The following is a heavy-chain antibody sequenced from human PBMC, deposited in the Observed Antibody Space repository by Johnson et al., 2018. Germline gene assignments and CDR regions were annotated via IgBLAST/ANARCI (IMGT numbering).Heavy chain of an antibody. V-gene: IGHV3-20*04. J-gene: IGHJ1*01. CDR3: AKPPGITMIVVD. D-gene: IGHD3-22*01. Sequence: VQLVQSGGGVVRPGGSLRLSCAASGFTFDDYGMSWVRQAPGKGLEWVSGINWNGGSTGYADSVKGRFTISRDNAKNSLYLQMNSLRAEDRAVYYCAKPPGITMIVVDWGQGTLVTVSS. CDR1: GFTFDDYG. CDR2: INWNGGST.